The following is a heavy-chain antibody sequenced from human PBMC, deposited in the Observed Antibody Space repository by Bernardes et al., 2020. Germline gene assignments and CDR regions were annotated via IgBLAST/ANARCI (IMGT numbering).Heavy chain of an antibody. CDR3: ARHEGYGGNFDY. J-gene: IGHJ4*02. CDR2: IYYSGST. CDR1: GGSISSSSYY. Sequence: LSLTCTVSGGSISSSSYYWGWIRQPPGKGLEWIGSIYYSGSTYYNPSLKSRVTISVDTSKNQFSLKLSSVTAADTAVYYCARHEGYGGNFDYWGQGTLVTVSS. V-gene: IGHV4-39*01. D-gene: IGHD4-17*01.